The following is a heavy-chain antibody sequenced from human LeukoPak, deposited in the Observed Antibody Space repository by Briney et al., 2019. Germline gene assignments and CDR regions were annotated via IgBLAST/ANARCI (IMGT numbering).Heavy chain of an antibody. Sequence: ASVKVSCKASGYTFTGYYMHWVRQAPGQGLEWMGWINPNSGDTNYIQKFQGRVTMTRDTSISTAYMELSRLRSDDTAVYYCARLYCSGGSCFDYWGQGTLVTVSS. D-gene: IGHD2-15*01. CDR3: ARLYCSGGSCFDY. CDR1: GYTFTGYY. CDR2: INPNSGDT. J-gene: IGHJ4*02. V-gene: IGHV1-2*02.